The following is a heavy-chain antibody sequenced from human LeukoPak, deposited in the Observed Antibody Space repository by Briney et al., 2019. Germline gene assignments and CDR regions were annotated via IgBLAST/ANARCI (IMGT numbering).Heavy chain of an antibody. Sequence: PSETLSLTCAAYGGSFSGYYWSWIRQPPGKGLEWIGEINHSGSTNYNPSLKSRVTISVDTSKNQFSLKLSSVTAADTAVYYCARRGYSYGVGWGQGTLVTVSS. CDR3: ARRGYSYGVG. D-gene: IGHD5-18*01. CDR1: GGSFSGYY. J-gene: IGHJ4*02. V-gene: IGHV4-34*01. CDR2: INHSGST.